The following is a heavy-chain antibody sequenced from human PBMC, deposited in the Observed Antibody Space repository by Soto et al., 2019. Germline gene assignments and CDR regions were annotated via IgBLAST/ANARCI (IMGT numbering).Heavy chain of an antibody. CDR3: VKPKEHFYDSSPGET. CDR1: GFTFSNYG. CDR2: ISFDGNNK. J-gene: IGHJ5*02. D-gene: IGHD3-22*01. V-gene: IGHV3-30*18. Sequence: QVQVVESGGGVVQPGWSQRLSCAASGFTFSNYGRHWVRQAPGKGLEWVAIISFDGNNKYYSDSVKGRFTISRANSKNMVFIQMNSLRPEDTAVYYCVKPKEHFYDSSPGETWGQGTPVTVSS.